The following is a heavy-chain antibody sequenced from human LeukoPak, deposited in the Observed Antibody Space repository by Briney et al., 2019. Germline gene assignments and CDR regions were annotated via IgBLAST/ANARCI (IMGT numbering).Heavy chain of an antibody. CDR3: ARDCGGDCYNAFDI. D-gene: IGHD2-21*02. CDR2: IYYSGST. V-gene: IGHV4-59*01. Sequence: SETLSLTCTVSGGSISSYYWNWIRQPPGKGLEWIGYIYYSGSTNYNPSLKSRVTISVDTSKNQFSLKLSSVTAADTAVHYCARDCGGDCYNAFDIWGQGTMVTVSS. J-gene: IGHJ3*02. CDR1: GGSISSYY.